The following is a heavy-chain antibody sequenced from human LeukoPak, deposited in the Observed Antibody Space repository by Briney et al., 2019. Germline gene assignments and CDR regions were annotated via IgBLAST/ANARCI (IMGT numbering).Heavy chain of an antibody. Sequence: GGSLRLSCAASGFTFSSYAMTWVRQAPGKGLEWVSTFGGSGGTTHYAESVKGRFTISRDNSKNSLYLQMNSLRAEDTAVYYCAKGGDYYDNSDFVVWGQGTTVTVSS. V-gene: IGHV3-23*01. CDR2: FGGSGGTT. CDR1: GFTFSSYA. D-gene: IGHD3-22*01. J-gene: IGHJ6*02. CDR3: AKGGDYYDNSDFVV.